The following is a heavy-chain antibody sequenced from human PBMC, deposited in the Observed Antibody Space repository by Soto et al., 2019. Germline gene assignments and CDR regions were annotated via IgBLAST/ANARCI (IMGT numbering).Heavy chain of an antibody. Sequence: SETLSLSCAVSGGSISSSNWWCWVRQPPGKGLEWIGEIYHSGSTNYNPSLKSRVTISVDKSKNQFSLKLSSVTAADTAVYYCARGSLWFGELPDNYFDYWGQGTLVTVSS. J-gene: IGHJ4*02. D-gene: IGHD3-10*01. CDR1: GGSISSSNW. V-gene: IGHV4-4*02. CDR2: IYHSGST. CDR3: ARGSLWFGELPDNYFDY.